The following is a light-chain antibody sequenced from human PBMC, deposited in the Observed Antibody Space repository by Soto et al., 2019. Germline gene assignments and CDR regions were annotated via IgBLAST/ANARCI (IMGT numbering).Light chain of an antibody. V-gene: IGLV1-44*01. CDR1: NSNIGRNT. CDR3: AAWDESPNVPV. CDR2: SDN. J-gene: IGLJ3*02. Sequence: QSVVTQPPSASGTPGRRVTMSCSGSNSNIGRNTVNWYQQFPGAAPNLLIHSDNQRPSGVPDRFSGSRSGTSASLAISGLQSEDEADYYCAAWDESPNVPVFGGGTKLTVL.